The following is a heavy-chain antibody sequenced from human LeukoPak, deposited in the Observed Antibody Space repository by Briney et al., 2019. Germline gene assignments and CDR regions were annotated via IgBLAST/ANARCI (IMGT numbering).Heavy chain of an antibody. CDR1: GYTFTSYD. V-gene: IGHV1-8*01. CDR3: ALDCSGGSCYNGGP. J-gene: IGHJ5*02. Sequence: ASVKVSCKASGYTFTSYDINWVRQATGQGLEWMGWMNPNSGNTGYAQKFQGRVTMTRNTSINTPYMELRSLRSEGKAVYYCALDCSGGSCYNGGPWGQGNLVTVSS. CDR2: MNPNSGNT. D-gene: IGHD2-15*01.